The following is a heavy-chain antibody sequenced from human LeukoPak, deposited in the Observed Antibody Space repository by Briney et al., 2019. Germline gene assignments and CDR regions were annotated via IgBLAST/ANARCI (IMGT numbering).Heavy chain of an antibody. CDR2: ISGSGGST. CDR3: AKYGSGWYGIDY. Sequence: PGGSLRLSCAASGFTFSSYAMSWVRQAPGKGLEGVSAISGSGGSTYYADSVKGRFTISRDNSKNTLYLQMNSLRAEDTAVYYCAKYGSGWYGIDYWGQGTLVTVSS. D-gene: IGHD6-19*01. J-gene: IGHJ4*02. V-gene: IGHV3-23*01. CDR1: GFTFSSYA.